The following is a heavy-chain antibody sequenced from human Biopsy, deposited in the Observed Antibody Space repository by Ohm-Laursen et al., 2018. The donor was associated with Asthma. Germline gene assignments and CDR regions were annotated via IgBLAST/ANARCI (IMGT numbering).Heavy chain of an antibody. CDR1: GFTFRSYA. D-gene: IGHD3-3*01. Sequence: SLRLSCAASGFTFRSYAMHWVRQAPGKGLEWVAVGGSYYGGGLKYYADSVNGRFTVSRDDSKNTLYLQMNSLRPDDTAVYYCARDVMEWYLPAFDFWGQGTLVTVSS. CDR2: GGSYYGGGLK. V-gene: IGHV3-30-3*01. CDR3: ARDVMEWYLPAFDF. J-gene: IGHJ4*02.